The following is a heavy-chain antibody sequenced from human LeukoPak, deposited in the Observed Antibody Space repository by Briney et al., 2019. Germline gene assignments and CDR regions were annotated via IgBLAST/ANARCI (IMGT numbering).Heavy chain of an antibody. D-gene: IGHD2-2*01. CDR1: RGTFSSYA. CDR3: ASALDCSSSSCSGRVAFDI. J-gene: IGHJ3*02. CDR2: IIPIFGTA. V-gene: IGHV1-69*01. Sequence: ASLKVSCTASRGTFSSYAISWVRQTPGQGLEWMGGIIPIFGTANYAQKFQGRVTITADESTSTAYMELSSLRSEDTAVYYCASALDCSSSSCSGRVAFDIWGEGTMVTVSS.